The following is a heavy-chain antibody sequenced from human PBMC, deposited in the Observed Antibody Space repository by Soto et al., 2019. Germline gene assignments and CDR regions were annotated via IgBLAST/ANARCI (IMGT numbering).Heavy chain of an antibody. CDR1: GFSFSTCA. Sequence: EVQLLESGGGLVQPGGSLRLSCAASGFSFSTCAVSWVRQARGKGLEWVSSISASGVNTHYAESVWGRFTISRENFRNTLHLQMSSLRAEDTAIYSCAAQPPVYFGPCVFWVRGTLVRVSS. CDR3: AAQPPVYFGPCVF. D-gene: IGHD3-10*01. V-gene: IGHV3-23*01. J-gene: IGHJ1*01. CDR2: ISASGVNT.